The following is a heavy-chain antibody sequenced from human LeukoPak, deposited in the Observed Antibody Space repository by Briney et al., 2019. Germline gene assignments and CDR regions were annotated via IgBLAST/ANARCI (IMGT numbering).Heavy chain of an antibody. V-gene: IGHV4-39*01. J-gene: IGHJ6*02. CDR1: GGSISSSSYY. CDR3: ARLHYYYGMDV. Sequence: SETLSLTCAISGGSISSSSYYWGWIRQPPGKGLECIGSIYHSGSTYYNPSLKSRVTISVDTPKNQFSLRLSSVIAADTAVYYCARLHYYYGMDVWGQGTTVTVSS. CDR2: IYHSGST.